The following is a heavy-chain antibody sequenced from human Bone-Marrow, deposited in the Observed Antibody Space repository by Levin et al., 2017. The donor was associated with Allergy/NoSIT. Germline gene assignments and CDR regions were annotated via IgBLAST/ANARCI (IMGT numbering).Heavy chain of an antibody. CDR2: IIPIFGTA. CDR1: GGTFSSYA. D-gene: IGHD3-22*01. CDR3: ARSLTYYYDSSGLFDY. V-gene: IGHV1-69*13. Sequence: SVKVSCKASGGTFSSYAISWVRQAPGQGLEWMGGIIPIFGTANYAQKFQGRVTITADESTSTAYMELSSLRSEDTAVYYCARSLTYYYDSSGLFDYWGQGTLVTVSS. J-gene: IGHJ4*02.